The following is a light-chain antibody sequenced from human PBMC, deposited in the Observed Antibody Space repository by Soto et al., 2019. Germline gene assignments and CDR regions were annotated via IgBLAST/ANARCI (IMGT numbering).Light chain of an antibody. V-gene: IGLV3-21*02. CDR1: NVGSKS. Sequence: SYELAQPPSVSVAPGQTARITCGGNNVGSKSVHWYQQQPGRAPIVVVYDDSARPSGIPERFSGSNSGSAATLTISRVEAGDEADYCCQVWDSNSDHLVFGTGTKVTVL. CDR2: DDS. CDR3: QVWDSNSDHLV. J-gene: IGLJ1*01.